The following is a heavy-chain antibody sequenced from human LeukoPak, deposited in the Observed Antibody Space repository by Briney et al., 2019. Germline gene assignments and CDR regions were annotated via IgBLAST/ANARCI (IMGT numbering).Heavy chain of an antibody. CDR3: ARDPGYCSSPTCYMDWYFDL. V-gene: IGHV3-21*01. CDR2: ISSSSRYI. D-gene: IGHD2-2*02. J-gene: IGHJ2*01. Sequence: GGSLRLSCTASGFNFGDFAMSWVRQAPGKGLEWVSSISSSSRYIYYADSVKGRFTISRDNAKNSLYLQINSLRAEDTAVYYCARDPGYCSSPTCYMDWYFDLWGRGTLVTVSS. CDR1: GFNFGDFA.